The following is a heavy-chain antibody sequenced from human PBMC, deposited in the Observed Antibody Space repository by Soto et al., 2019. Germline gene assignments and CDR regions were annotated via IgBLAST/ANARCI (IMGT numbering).Heavy chain of an antibody. CDR1: GFTFSSYA. CDR2: ISGSGGST. J-gene: IGHJ4*02. CDR3: AKGGSSGWYYFDY. D-gene: IGHD6-19*01. Sequence: LRLSCAASGFTFSSYAMSWVRQAPGKGLEWVSAISGSGGSTYYADSVKGRFTISRDNSKNTLYLQMNSLRAEDTAVYYCAKGGSSGWYYFDYWGQGTLVTVSS. V-gene: IGHV3-23*01.